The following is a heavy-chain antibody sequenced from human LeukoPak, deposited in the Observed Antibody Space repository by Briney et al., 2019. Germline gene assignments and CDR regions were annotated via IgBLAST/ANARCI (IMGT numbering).Heavy chain of an antibody. V-gene: IGHV1-18*01. CDR1: GYTFTSYG. CDR3: ARDWSPYSWNDNYFDN. J-gene: IGHJ4*02. CDR2: ISTYNGHT. D-gene: IGHD1-1*01. Sequence: VASVKVSCKASGYTFTSYGISGVRQAPGQGLEWMGGISTYNGHTNYAKNFQGRVTRPTDTSTSTVYMELRSLRSDDTAVFYCARDWSPYSWNDNYFDNWGQGTLVSVSS.